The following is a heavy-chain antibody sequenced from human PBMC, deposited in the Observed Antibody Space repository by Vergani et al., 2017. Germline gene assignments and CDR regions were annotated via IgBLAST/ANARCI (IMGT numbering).Heavy chain of an antibody. CDR3: AKAGSVTSGSLQYNCCGDV. J-gene: IGHJ6*04. CDR2: ISNDGSKK. CDR1: GFSFSSHA. D-gene: IGHD1-1*01. Sequence: QVQLAESGGGRVQPGRSLRLSCAASGFSFSSHAIHWVRQAPGKGLEWVAVISNDGSKKYYADSVKGRFTISRDNSKNTLDLQMNSLRTQDTAVSYCAKAGSVTSGSLQYNCCGDVWGKGTTVTVSA. V-gene: IGHV3-30*18.